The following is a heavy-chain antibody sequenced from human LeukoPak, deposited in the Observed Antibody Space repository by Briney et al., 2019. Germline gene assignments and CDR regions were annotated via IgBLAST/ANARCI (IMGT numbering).Heavy chain of an antibody. Sequence: GGSLRLSCVASGFTCSDHYMDWVRQAPGKGLEWVARTRDKGHSDTTEYAASVKGRFTISRDDPRNSLYLQMNSLKPEDTAVYYCARVPTGKFYFDYWGQGTLVAVPS. J-gene: IGHJ4*02. CDR2: TRDKGHSDTT. CDR3: ARVPTGKFYFDY. V-gene: IGHV3-72*01. CDR1: GFTCSDHY. D-gene: IGHD2-8*02.